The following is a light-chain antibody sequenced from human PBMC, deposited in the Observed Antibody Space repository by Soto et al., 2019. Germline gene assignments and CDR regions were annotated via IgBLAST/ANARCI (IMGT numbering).Light chain of an antibody. J-gene: IGKJ1*01. Sequence: DIQMTQSPSTLPASVGDRVTITCRASQSISSWLAWYQQKPGEAPKLLIYDASSLQSWVPSRFSGSGSGTEFTLTISSLQPDDFATYYCQQYNSYSTFGRGTKVEIK. CDR3: QQYNSYST. V-gene: IGKV1-5*01. CDR1: QSISSW. CDR2: DAS.